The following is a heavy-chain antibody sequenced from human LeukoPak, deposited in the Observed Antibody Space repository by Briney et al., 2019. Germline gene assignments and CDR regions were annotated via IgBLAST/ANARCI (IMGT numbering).Heavy chain of an antibody. CDR2: ISGSGGST. D-gene: IGHD6-19*01. Sequence: QPGGSLRLSCAASGFTFSSYAMSWVRQAPGKGLEWVSAISGSGGSTYYADSVKGRFTISRDNSKNTLYLQMNSLRAEDTAVYYCARDESGYSNGWYVYWGQGTLVTVSS. V-gene: IGHV3-23*01. J-gene: IGHJ4*02. CDR1: GFTFSSYA. CDR3: ARDESGYSNGWYVY.